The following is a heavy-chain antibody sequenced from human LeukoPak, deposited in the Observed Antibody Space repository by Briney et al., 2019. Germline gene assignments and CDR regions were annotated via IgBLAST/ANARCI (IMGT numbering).Heavy chain of an antibody. CDR1: GGSVSSGSYY. Sequence: YPSETLSLTCTVSGGSVSSGSYYWSWIRQPPGKGLEWIGYIYYSGSTNYNPPLKSRVTISVDTSKNQFSLKLSSVTAADTAVYYCARDKDAFDIWGQGTMVTVSS. CDR3: ARDKDAFDI. CDR2: IYYSGST. J-gene: IGHJ3*02. V-gene: IGHV4-61*01.